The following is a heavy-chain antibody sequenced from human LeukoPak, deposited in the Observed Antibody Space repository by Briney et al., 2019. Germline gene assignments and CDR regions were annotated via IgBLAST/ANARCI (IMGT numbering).Heavy chain of an antibody. Sequence: SETLSLTCTVSGGSISSYYWSWIRQPPGKGLEWIGYIYYSGSTNYNPSLKSRVTISVDTSKNQFSLKLSSVTAADTAVYYCARGARPQSRYCSGGSCPFDPWGQGTLVTVSS. V-gene: IGHV4-59*01. CDR2: IYYSGST. CDR3: ARGARPQSRYCSGGSCPFDP. J-gene: IGHJ5*02. CDR1: GGSISSYY. D-gene: IGHD2-15*01.